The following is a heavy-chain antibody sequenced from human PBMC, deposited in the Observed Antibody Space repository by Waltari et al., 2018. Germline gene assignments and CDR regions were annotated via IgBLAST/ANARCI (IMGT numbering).Heavy chain of an antibody. J-gene: IGHJ4*02. Sequence: QVHLVQSGAEVKKPGASVKVSCKASGYTFRSYDINWVRQATGQGLEWMGWMNPNSGNTVYAQKFQDRVTMTRDTSINTAYLELSSLRSEDTAVFFCARGYCTGGLCYFDYWGQGTLVTVSS. CDR1: GYTFRSYD. D-gene: IGHD2-8*02. CDR2: MNPNSGNT. V-gene: IGHV1-8*02. CDR3: ARGYCTGGLCYFDY.